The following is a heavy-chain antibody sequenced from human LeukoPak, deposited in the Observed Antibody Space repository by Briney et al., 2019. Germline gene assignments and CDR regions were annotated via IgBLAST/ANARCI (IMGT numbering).Heavy chain of an antibody. V-gene: IGHV3-23*01. J-gene: IGHJ4*02. D-gene: IGHD3-22*01. CDR3: AKPGIGYDSSGCLDY. CDR1: GFTFSSYA. CDR2: ISGSGGST. Sequence: GGSLRLSCAASGFTFSSYAMSWVRRAPGKGLEWVSAISGSGGSTYYADSVKGRFTISRDNSKNTLYLQMNSLRAEDTAVYYCAKPGIGYDSSGCLDYWGQGTLVTVSS.